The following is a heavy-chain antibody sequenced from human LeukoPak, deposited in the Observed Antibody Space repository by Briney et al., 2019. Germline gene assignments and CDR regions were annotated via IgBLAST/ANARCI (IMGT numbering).Heavy chain of an antibody. CDR3: VRGYSTSSSVEWFDT. Sequence: SETLSLTCTVSGGSVSSYSWSWIRQPPGKGLEWIAYIYDRGSTNYNPALKSRVSISIDTSKNHFSLELSSVTAADTAVYYCVRGYSTSSSVEWFDTWGRGTLVTVSS. D-gene: IGHD6-6*01. CDR2: IYDRGST. V-gene: IGHV4-59*02. J-gene: IGHJ5*02. CDR1: GGSVSSYS.